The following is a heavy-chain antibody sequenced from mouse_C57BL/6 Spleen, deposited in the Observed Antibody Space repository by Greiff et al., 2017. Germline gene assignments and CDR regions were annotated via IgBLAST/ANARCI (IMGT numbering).Heavy chain of an antibody. CDR1: GFTFSDYG. D-gene: IGHD2-1*01. J-gene: IGHJ2*01. CDR3: AREGIELPYYFDY. CDR2: ISSGSSTI. Sequence: EVQLVESGGGLVKPGGSLKLSCAASGFTFSDYGMHWVRQAPEKGLEWVAYISSGSSTIYYADTVKGRFTISRDNAKNTLFLQMTSLRSEDTAMYYCAREGIELPYYFDYWGQGTTLTVSS. V-gene: IGHV5-17*01.